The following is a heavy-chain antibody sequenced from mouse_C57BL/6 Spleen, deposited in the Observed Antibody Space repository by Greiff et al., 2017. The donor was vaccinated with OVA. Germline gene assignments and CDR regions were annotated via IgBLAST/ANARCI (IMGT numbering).Heavy chain of an antibody. D-gene: IGHD1-1*01. CDR3: ARGYGSSYGDWYFDV. J-gene: IGHJ1*03. Sequence: VQLQQSGAELVRPGSSVKLSCKASGYTFTSYWMDWVKQRPGQGLEWIGNIYPSDSETHYNQKFKDKATLTVDKSSSTAYMQLSSLTSEDSAVYYCARGYGSSYGDWYFDVWGTGTTVTVSS. CDR1: GYTFTSYW. CDR2: IYPSDSET. V-gene: IGHV1-61*01.